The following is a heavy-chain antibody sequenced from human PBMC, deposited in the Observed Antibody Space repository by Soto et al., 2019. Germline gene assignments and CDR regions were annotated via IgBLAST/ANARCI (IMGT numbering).Heavy chain of an antibody. CDR2: IRYDGSRK. Sequence: QVQLVESGGGVVQPGRSLRLSCTPSGFIFSSYGMHWVRQAPGKGLEWLADIRYDGSRKYYADSVKGRFTISRDNSENTLFLQMNSMRDEDTAVYYCARGKQTRGAYDSPFDYWGQGTLVTVSS. D-gene: IGHD3-16*01. V-gene: IGHV3-33*01. J-gene: IGHJ4*02. CDR3: ARGKQTRGAYDSPFDY. CDR1: GFIFSSYG.